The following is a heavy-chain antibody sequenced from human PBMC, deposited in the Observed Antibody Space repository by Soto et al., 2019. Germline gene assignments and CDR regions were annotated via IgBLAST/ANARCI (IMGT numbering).Heavy chain of an antibody. V-gene: IGHV4-59*11. D-gene: IGHD6-6*01. Sequence: ETLSLTCPVCDGSIRSHDWSWIRQPPGKGLEWIGYIYYSGSTNYNPSLKSRVTISVDTSKNQFSMKLSSVTAEETAEYYCARGGGRGRAARPDWGQGTLVTVSS. CDR1: DGSIRSHD. CDR3: ARGGGRGRAARPD. CDR2: IYYSGST. J-gene: IGHJ4*02.